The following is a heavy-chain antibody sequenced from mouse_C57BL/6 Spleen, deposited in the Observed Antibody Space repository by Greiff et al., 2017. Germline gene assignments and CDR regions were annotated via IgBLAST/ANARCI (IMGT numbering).Heavy chain of an antibody. CDR2: ISDGGSYT. J-gene: IGHJ3*01. CDR3: ARGWDVQAWFAY. CDR1: GFTFSSYA. V-gene: IGHV5-4*01. D-gene: IGHD4-1*01. Sequence: EVHLVESGGGLVKPGGSLKLSCAASGFTFSSYAMSWVRQTPEKRLEWVATISDGGSYTYYPDNVKGRFTISRDNAKNNLYLQMSHLKSEDTAMYYCARGWDVQAWFAYWGQGTLVTVSA.